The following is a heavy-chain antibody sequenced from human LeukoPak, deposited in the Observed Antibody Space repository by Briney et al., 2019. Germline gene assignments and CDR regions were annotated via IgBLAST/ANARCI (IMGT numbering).Heavy chain of an antibody. D-gene: IGHD6-19*01. CDR3: VRDGSSGWYRGICDF. Sequence: PGGSLRLSCVASGFTFSSYEMNWVRQAPGKGLEWLSYIGSSDSTTHYADSVKGRFTISRDNAKNSLYLQMNSLRVEDTAVYYCVRDGSSGWYRGICDFWGQGTLVTVSS. V-gene: IGHV3-48*03. J-gene: IGHJ4*02. CDR1: GFTFSSYE. CDR2: IGSSDSTT.